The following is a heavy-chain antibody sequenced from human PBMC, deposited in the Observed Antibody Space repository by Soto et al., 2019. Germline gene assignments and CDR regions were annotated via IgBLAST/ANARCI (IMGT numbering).Heavy chain of an antibody. CDR1: GGSISSYY. CDR2: IYYSGST. D-gene: IGHD2-2*01. V-gene: IGHV4-59*12. J-gene: IGHJ6*02. CDR3: ARGGRHQDGMDV. Sequence: SETLSLTCTVSGGSISSYYWSWIRQPPGKGLEWIGYIYYSGSTYYNPSLKSRVTISVDTSKNQFSLKLSSVTAADTAVYYCARGGRHQDGMDVWGQGTTVTVSS.